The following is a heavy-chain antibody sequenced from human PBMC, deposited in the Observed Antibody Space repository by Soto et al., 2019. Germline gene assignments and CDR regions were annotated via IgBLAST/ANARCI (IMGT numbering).Heavy chain of an antibody. D-gene: IGHD3-22*01. Sequence: SETLSLTCTFSGGSIXSYYWGWIRQPPGKGLEWIGNIYYSGSTYYNPSLKSRVTISVDTSKNQFSLKLSSVTAADTAVYYCMLGSGWKDFDYWGQGTLVTVSS. CDR3: MLGSGWKDFDY. J-gene: IGHJ4*02. CDR1: GGSIXSYY. V-gene: IGHV4-39*01. CDR2: IYYSGST.